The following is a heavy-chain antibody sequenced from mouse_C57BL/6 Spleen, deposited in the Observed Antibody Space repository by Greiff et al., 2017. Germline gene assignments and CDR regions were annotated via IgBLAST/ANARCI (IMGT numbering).Heavy chain of an antibody. V-gene: IGHV1-69*01. Sequence: VKLQQPGAELVMPGASVKLSCKASGYTFTSYWMHWVKQRPGQGLEWIGEIDPSDSYTNYNQKFKGKSTLTVDKSSSTAYMQLSSLTSEDSAVYYCARSGGATSYFDYWGQGTTLTVSS. CDR2: IDPSDSYT. J-gene: IGHJ2*01. CDR3: ARSGGATSYFDY. D-gene: IGHD1-1*02. CDR1: GYTFTSYW.